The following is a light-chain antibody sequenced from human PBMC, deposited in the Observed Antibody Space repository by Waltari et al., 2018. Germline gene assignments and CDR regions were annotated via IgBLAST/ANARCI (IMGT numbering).Light chain of an antibody. V-gene: IGKV1-6*01. CDR3: LQDYNYPGT. CDR2: AAS. J-gene: IGKJ4*01. Sequence: AIQMTQSPSSLSASIGDRVTITCRASQGIRSDLGWYQQKPGKAPRLLIYAASTLQSGVPSRFSGSGSGTDFTLTIGSLQPEDFGTYYCLQDYNYPGTFGGGTKVEIK. CDR1: QGIRSD.